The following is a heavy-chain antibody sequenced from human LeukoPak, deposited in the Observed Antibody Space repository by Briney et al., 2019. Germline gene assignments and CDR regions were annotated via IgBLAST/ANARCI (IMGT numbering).Heavy chain of an antibody. CDR1: GFTFSSYG. CDR3: ARDLLGHFSGYLDY. J-gene: IGHJ4*02. D-gene: IGHD2-15*01. V-gene: IGHV3-7*01. Sequence: GGSLRLSCAASGFTFSSYGMHWVRQAPGKGLEWVANIKQDGSEKYYVDSVKGRLTISRDNAKNSLYLQMNSLRAEDTAVYYCARDLLGHFSGYLDYWGQGTLVTVSS. CDR2: IKQDGSEK.